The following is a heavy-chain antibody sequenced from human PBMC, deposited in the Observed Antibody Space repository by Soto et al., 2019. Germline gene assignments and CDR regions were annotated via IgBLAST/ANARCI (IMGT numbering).Heavy chain of an antibody. J-gene: IGHJ4*02. CDR2: ISSSSSYI. CDR3: ARELNGSGTYIDC. D-gene: IGHD3-10*01. Sequence: EVQLVESGGGLVKPGGSLRLSCAASGSTFSRYSMNWVRQAPGKGLEWVSSISSSSSYIYYADSVKGRFTISRDNAKNSLYLQMNSLRAEDTAVYYCARELNGSGTYIDCWGQGTLVTVSS. CDR1: GSTFSRYS. V-gene: IGHV3-21*01.